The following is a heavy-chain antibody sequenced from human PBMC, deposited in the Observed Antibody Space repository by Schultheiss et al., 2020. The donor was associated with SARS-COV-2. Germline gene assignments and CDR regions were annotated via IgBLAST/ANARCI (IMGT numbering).Heavy chain of an antibody. CDR2: IYWDDDK. V-gene: IGHV2-5*08. CDR3: ARNVVVNGMDV. CDR1: GGSVSSGSYY. D-gene: IGHD2-21*01. Sequence: TLSLTCTVSGGSVSSGSYYWSWIRQPPGKALEWLALIYWDDDKRYSPSLKSRLTITKDTSKNQVVLTMTNMDPVDTATYYCARNVVVNGMDVWGQGTTVTVSS. J-gene: IGHJ6*02.